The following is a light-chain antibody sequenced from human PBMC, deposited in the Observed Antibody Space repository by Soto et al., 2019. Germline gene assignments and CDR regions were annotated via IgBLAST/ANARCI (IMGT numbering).Light chain of an antibody. Sequence: DIPMTQSPSALSASVGDRVTITCRASQDIKNYLAWFQQKPGKGPKSLIYAASTLQTGVPSKFSGSGSGTDFTLTINSLQPEDFATYYCQQYHSYPPSFGQGTKVEIK. CDR2: AAS. J-gene: IGKJ1*01. CDR1: QDIKNY. CDR3: QQYHSYPPS. V-gene: IGKV1-16*02.